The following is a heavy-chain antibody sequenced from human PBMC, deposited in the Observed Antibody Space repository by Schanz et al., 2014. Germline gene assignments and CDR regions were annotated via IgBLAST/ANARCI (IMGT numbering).Heavy chain of an antibody. J-gene: IGHJ5*02. CDR1: GFTFSDYY. Sequence: VQLVESGGGVVQPGGSLRLSCAASGFTFSDYYMSWIRQAPGKGLEWVSAILGLASTTYYADSVKGRFTISRDNSKNLLYLQMNSLRAEDTAVYYCTRDVRLDRRGNWFDPWGQGTLVTVSS. V-gene: IGHV3-23*04. CDR2: ILGLASTT. CDR3: TRDVRLDRRGNWFDP. D-gene: IGHD1-1*01.